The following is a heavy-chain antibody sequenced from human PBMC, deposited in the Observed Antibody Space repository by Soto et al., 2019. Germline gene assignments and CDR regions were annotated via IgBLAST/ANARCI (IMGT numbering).Heavy chain of an antibody. CDR1: GFTFSDHY. J-gene: IGHJ6*03. CDR2: TRNKANSYTT. Sequence: GGSLRLSCAASGFTFSDHYMDWVRQAPGKGLEWVGRTRNKANSYTTEYAASVKGRFTISRDDSKNSLYLQMNSLKTEDTAVYYCARDYLEWLSTHDYMEGWGKGTTVTVSS. CDR3: ARDYLEWLSTHDYMEG. V-gene: IGHV3-72*01. D-gene: IGHD3-3*01.